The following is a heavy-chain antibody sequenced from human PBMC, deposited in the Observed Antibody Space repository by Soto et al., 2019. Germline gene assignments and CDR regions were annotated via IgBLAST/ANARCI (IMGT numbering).Heavy chain of an antibody. D-gene: IGHD3-3*01. CDR3: ARDTILGIFYGGMVV. Sequence: PSETLSLTCTVSGGSISSGDYYWSWIRQPPGKGLEWIGYIYYSGSTYYNPSLKSRVTISVDTSKNQVSLKLSSVTAADTAVYYCARDTILGIFYGGMVVWGQGTTVTVSS. CDR2: IYYSGST. CDR1: GGSISSGDYY. J-gene: IGHJ6*01. V-gene: IGHV4-30-4*01.